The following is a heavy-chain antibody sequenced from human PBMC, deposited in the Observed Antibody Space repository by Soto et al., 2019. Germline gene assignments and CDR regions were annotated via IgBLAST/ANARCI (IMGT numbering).Heavy chain of an antibody. J-gene: IGHJ6*02. V-gene: IGHV1-69*01. CDR2: IIPISGTA. CDR1: GGTFSSYA. D-gene: IGHD2-2*01. CDR3: ARSQGSSTSLEIYYYYYYGMDV. Sequence: QVQLVQSGAEVKKPGSSVKVSCKASGGTFSSYAISWVRQAPGQGLEWMGGIIPISGTANYVQKFQGRVTITADEYTSTAYMELSSVRSEDTAVYYCARSQGSSTSLEIYYYYYYGMDVWGQGTTVTVSS.